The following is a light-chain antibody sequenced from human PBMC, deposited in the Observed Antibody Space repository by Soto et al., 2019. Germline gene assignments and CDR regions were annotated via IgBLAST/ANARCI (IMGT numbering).Light chain of an antibody. J-gene: IGKJ2*01. V-gene: IGKV3-15*01. CDR1: QSVSSN. CDR3: QQYNNWLYT. Sequence: EIVMTQSPATLSVSPGERATLSCRASQSVSSNLAWYQQKPGQAPRLLIYGASTRATGIPARFSDSGSGTEFTLTISSLQSEDFALYYCQQYNNWLYTFGQGTKLEIK. CDR2: GAS.